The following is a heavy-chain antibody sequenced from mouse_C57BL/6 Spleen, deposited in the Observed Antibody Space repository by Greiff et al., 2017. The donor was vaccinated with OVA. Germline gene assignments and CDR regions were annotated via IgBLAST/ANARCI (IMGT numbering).Heavy chain of an antibody. CDR2: IDPSDSYT. CDR3: ARKGPYYAMDY. Sequence: QVQLQQPGAELVMPGASVKLSCKASGYTFTSYWMHWVKQRPGQGLEWIGEIDPSDSYTNYNQKFTGKSTLTVDKSSSTAYMQLSSLTSEDSAVYYCARKGPYYAMDYWGKGTSVTVSS. CDR1: GYTFTSYW. V-gene: IGHV1-69*01. J-gene: IGHJ4*01.